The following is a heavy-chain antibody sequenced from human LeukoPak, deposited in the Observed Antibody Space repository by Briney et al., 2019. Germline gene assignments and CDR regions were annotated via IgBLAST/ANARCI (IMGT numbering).Heavy chain of an antibody. Sequence: GGSLRLSCAASGFTVSSYFMSWVRQAPGKGLEWVSVIYSGGSTYYADSVKGRFTISRDNSKNTFFLQMNSLRAEDTAVYYCVKAGPGSGTYYGMDVWGQGTMVTVSS. CDR2: IYSGGST. CDR1: GFTVSSYF. J-gene: IGHJ6*02. V-gene: IGHV3-53*01. CDR3: VKAGPGSGTYYGMDV. D-gene: IGHD3-10*01.